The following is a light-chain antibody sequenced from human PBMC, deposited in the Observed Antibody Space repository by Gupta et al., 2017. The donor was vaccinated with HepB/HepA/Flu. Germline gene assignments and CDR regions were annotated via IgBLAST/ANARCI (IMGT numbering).Light chain of an antibody. V-gene: IGLV1-51*02. Sequence: QSVLTQPPSVSATPGQKGTSSCAGNSSEMENNYVSGYQQSPGTAPKLLIYENNKRMSRSPDRFSASKSATSATLGITGLQTGDEADYYCGIWDTSLNNFVFGAGTKVSVL. J-gene: IGLJ1*01. CDR3: GIWDTSLNNFV. CDR2: ENN. CDR1: SSEMENNY.